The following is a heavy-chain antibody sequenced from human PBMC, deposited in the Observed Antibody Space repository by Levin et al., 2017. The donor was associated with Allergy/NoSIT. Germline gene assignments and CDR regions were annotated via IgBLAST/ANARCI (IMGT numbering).Heavy chain of an antibody. CDR2: IIPIFGTA. V-gene: IGHV1-69*13. Sequence: SVKVSCKASGGTFSSYAISWVRQAPGQGLEWMGGIIPIFGTANYAQKFQGRVTITADESTSTAYMELSSLRSEDTAVYYCARGGVVGTPRPYWYFDLWGRGTLVTVSS. J-gene: IGHJ2*01. CDR3: ARGGVVGTPRPYWYFDL. CDR1: GGTFSSYA. D-gene: IGHD1-26*01.